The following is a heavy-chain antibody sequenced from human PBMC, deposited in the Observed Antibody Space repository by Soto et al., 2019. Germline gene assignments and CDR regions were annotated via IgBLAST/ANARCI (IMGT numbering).Heavy chain of an antibody. CDR2: IAYDGSNK. Sequence: QVPLVESGGGVVQPGRSLRLSCAASGFTFSTYAMHWVRQAPGKGLEWVAVIAYDGSNKYYAASVKGRFTISRDNSKNPLYLQMNSLRAADTAVYYCARRAVTYYFDYWGQGTLVTVSS. V-gene: IGHV3-30-3*01. J-gene: IGHJ4*02. D-gene: IGHD4-17*01. CDR1: GFTFSTYA. CDR3: ARRAVTYYFDY.